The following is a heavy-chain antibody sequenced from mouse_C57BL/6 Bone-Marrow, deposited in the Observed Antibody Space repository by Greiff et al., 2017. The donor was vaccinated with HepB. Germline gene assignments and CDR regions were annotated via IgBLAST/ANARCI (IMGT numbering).Heavy chain of an antibody. V-gene: IGHV1-54*01. Sequence: QVQLQQSGAELVRPGTSVKVSCKASGSAFTNYLIEWVKQRPGQGLEWIGVINPGSGGTNYNEKFKGKATLTADKSSSTAYMQLSSLTSEDSAVYFCARENFLAWFAYWGRGTLVTVSA. CDR2: INPGSGGT. J-gene: IGHJ3*01. CDR3: ARENFLAWFAY. CDR1: GSAFTNYL.